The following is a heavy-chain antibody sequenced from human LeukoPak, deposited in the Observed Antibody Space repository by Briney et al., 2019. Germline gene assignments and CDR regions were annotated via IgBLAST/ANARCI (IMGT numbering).Heavy chain of an antibody. CDR1: GGSFSGYY. Sequence: SETLSLTCAVYGGSFSGYYWSWIRQPPGKGLEWIGEINHSGSTNYNPSLKSRVTISVDTSKNQFSLKLSSVTAAGTAVYYCATLTGGDDAFDIWGQGTMVTVSS. D-gene: IGHD4-23*01. CDR2: INHSGST. CDR3: ATLTGGDDAFDI. V-gene: IGHV4-34*01. J-gene: IGHJ3*02.